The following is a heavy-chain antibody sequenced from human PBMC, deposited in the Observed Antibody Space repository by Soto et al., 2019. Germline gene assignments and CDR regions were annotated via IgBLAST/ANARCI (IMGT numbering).Heavy chain of an antibody. D-gene: IGHD3-10*01. J-gene: IGHJ4*02. Sequence: EVQLLESGGGLVQPGGSLRLSCAASGFTFNNYAMTWVRQAPGKGLEWVSAISGGGDTTSYADSVKGRFTVSRDGSKNTLYLRMSSLRAEDTALYSCAKGRVGSGSLTPRVDFWGQGTLVTVSS. CDR1: GFTFNNYA. CDR2: ISGGGDTT. V-gene: IGHV3-23*01. CDR3: AKGRVGSGSLTPRVDF.